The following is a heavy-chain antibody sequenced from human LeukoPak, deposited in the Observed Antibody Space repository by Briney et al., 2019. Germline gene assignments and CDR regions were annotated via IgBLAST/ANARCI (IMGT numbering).Heavy chain of an antibody. D-gene: IGHD2-21*01. CDR1: GGSISSSSYY. Sequence: SETLSLTCTVSGGSISSSSYYWGWIRQPPVKGLEWIGSIYYSGSTYYNPSLKSRVTISVDTSKNQFSLKLSSVTAADTAVYYCARLRIHYFDYWGQGTLVTVSS. V-gene: IGHV4-39*07. CDR3: ARLRIHYFDY. CDR2: IYYSGST. J-gene: IGHJ4*02.